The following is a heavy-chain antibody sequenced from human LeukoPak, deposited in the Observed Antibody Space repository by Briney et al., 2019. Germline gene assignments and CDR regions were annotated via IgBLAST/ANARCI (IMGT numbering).Heavy chain of an antibody. CDR1: GFTFNIYV. CDR2: IGDRGSDT. Sequence: GGSLRLSCAASGFTFNIYVMTWVRQAPGKGLGWVSAIGDRGSDTYYADPVKGRFTISRDNSKYTLYLQMNSLRAEDTAVYYCAKVGPPYSSGWSIEFDYWGRGTLVTVSS. D-gene: IGHD6-19*01. V-gene: IGHV3-23*01. CDR3: AKVGPPYSSGWSIEFDY. J-gene: IGHJ4*02.